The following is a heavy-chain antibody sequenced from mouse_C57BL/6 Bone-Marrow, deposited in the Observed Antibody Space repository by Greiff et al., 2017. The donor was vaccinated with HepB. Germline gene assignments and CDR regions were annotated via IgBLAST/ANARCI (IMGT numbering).Heavy chain of an antibody. CDR2: IYPVSGET. CDR3: ARCYYGSSYFDY. CDR1: GYTFTDHI. Sequence: QVHVKQSGAELASPGASVTLSCKASGYTFTDHIMNWVKKRPGQGLEWIGRIYPVSGETNYNQKFMGKATFSVDRSSSTAYMELRSLTSEDSAVYFCARCYYGSSYFDYWGQGTTLTVSS. J-gene: IGHJ2*01. V-gene: IGHV1-11*01. D-gene: IGHD1-1*01.